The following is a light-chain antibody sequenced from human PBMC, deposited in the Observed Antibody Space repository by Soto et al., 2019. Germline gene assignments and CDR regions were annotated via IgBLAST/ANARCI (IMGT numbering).Light chain of an antibody. Sequence: QSVLTQPPSVSGSPGQSVTISCTGTSSDVGSYNRVSWYQQSPGTAPKVMIYEVSNRPSGVPDRFSGSKSGNTASLTISGLQAEDEADYYCSSYTSSSTLLFGGGPSSPS. V-gene: IGLV2-18*02. J-gene: IGLJ2*01. CDR3: SSYTSSSTLL. CDR2: EVS. CDR1: SSDVGSYNR.